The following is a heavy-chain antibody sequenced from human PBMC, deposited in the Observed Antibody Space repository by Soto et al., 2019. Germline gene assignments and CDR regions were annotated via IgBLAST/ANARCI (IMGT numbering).Heavy chain of an antibody. CDR2: IYYSGST. CDR3: AREFKGSGGIDY. D-gene: IGHD3-10*01. J-gene: IGHJ4*02. CDR1: GGSISSGGYY. V-gene: IGHV4-31*03. Sequence: QVQLQESGPGLVKPSQTLSLTCTVSGGSISSGGYYWSWIRQHPGKGLEWIGYIYYSGSTYYNPSLKSRVTISVDTSKDQLSLKLRYVTAADTAVYYCAREFKGSGGIDYWGQGTLVTVSS.